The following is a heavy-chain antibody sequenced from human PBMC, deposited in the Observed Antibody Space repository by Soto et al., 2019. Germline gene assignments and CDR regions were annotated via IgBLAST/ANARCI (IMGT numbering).Heavy chain of an antibody. CDR2: INDSGST. V-gene: IGHV4-34*01. CDR3: ARGRITGTFYYYYGMDV. CDR1: GGSFSGYY. Sequence: PSETLSLTCAVYGGSFSGYYWSWIRQPPGKGLEWIGEINDSGSTNYNPSLKSRVTISVDTSKNQFSLKLSSVTAADTAVYYCARGRITGTFYYYYGMDVWGQGTTVTVSS. J-gene: IGHJ6*02. D-gene: IGHD1-20*01.